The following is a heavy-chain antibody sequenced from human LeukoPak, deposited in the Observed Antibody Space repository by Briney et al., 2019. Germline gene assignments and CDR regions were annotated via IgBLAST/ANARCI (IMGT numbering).Heavy chain of an antibody. J-gene: IGHJ4*02. CDR1: GGSMSSYY. CDR3: AKGRSSWLLRYYFDY. D-gene: IGHD6-13*01. V-gene: IGHV4-59*08. CDR2: IYYSGST. Sequence: SETLSLTCTVSGGSMSSYYWSWIRQPPGKGLEWIGYIYYSGSTNYNPSLKSRVTISVDTSKNQFSLKLSPVTAADTAVYYCAKGRSSWLLRYYFDYWGQGTLVTVSS.